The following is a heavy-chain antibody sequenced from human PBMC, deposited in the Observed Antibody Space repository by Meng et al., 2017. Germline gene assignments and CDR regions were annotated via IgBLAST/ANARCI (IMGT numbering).Heavy chain of an antibody. CDR2: IIPILSIA. Sequence: SVKVSCKASAGSFSSYTFSWGRQAPGQGLEWMGRIIPILSIANYAQKFQGSVTTTADKSTSTGYMELSSLRSEDKAVYYCARGQWFGELLFIWDSFDYWGQGTLVTVSS. D-gene: IGHD3-10*01. CDR1: AGSFSSYT. V-gene: IGHV1-69*10. J-gene: IGHJ4*02. CDR3: ARGQWFGELLFIWDSFDY.